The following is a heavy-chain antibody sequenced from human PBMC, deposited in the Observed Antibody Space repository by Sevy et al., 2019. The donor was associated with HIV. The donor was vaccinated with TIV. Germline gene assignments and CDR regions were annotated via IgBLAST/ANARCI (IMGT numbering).Heavy chain of an antibody. D-gene: IGHD2-2*02. CDR1: AFTFSYYW. V-gene: IGHV3-7*01. CDR3: ARDRDCSSTGCYTGVRGYFDY. Sequence: GGSLRLSCAASAFTFSYYWMSWVRQAPGKGLEWVANIKQDGSEKYYVDSVKGGCTISRDNAKNSLYLQMNSLRAEDTAVYYCARDRDCSSTGCYTGVRGYFDYWGQGTLVTVSS. J-gene: IGHJ4*02. CDR2: IKQDGSEK.